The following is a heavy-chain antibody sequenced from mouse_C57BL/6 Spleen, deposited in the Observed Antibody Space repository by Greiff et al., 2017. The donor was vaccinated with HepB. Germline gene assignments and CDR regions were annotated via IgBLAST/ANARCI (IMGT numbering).Heavy chain of an antibody. V-gene: IGHV1-69*01. Sequence: VQLQQSGAELVMPGASVKLSCKASGYTFTSYWMHWVKQRPGQGLEWIGEIDPSDSYTNYNQKFKGKSTLTVDKSSSTAYMQLSSLTSEDSAVYYCASYGSSSFDYWGQGTTLTVSS. D-gene: IGHD1-1*01. CDR1: GYTFTSYW. CDR2: IDPSDSYT. CDR3: ASYGSSSFDY. J-gene: IGHJ2*01.